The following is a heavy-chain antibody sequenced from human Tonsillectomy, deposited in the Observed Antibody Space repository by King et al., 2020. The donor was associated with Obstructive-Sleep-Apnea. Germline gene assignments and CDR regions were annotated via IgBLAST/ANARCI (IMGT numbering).Heavy chain of an antibody. J-gene: IGHJ4*02. CDR1: TYSISSGYY. CDR2: FYHSGST. CDR3: ARAPVVVTASTHFDY. D-gene: IGHD2-21*02. V-gene: IGHV4-38-2*02. Sequence: QLQESGPGLVKPSETLSLTCTVSTYSISSGYYWGWIRQPPGKGLEWIGRFYHSGSTYYSPSLKSRVTISVDTSKNQFSLKLSSVTAADTAVYYCARAPVVVTASTHFDYWGQGTLVTVSS.